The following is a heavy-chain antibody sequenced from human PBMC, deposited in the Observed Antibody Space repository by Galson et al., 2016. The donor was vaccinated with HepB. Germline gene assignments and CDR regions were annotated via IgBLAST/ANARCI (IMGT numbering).Heavy chain of an antibody. CDR3: AKSGRYYGVDHFDY. Sequence: SLRLSCAASGFTFSSYGVHWVRQAPGQGLEWVGVISYDGSNKYYADSVKGRFTISRDNPKNTMYLQMNSLRAEDTAVYYCAKSGRYYGVDHFDYWGQGTLVTVSS. D-gene: IGHD4-17*01. V-gene: IGHV3-30*18. CDR1: GFTFSSYG. J-gene: IGHJ4*02. CDR2: ISYDGSNK.